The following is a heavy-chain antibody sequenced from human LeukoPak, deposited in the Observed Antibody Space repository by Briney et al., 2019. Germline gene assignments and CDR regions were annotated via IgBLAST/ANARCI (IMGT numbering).Heavy chain of an antibody. CDR1: GFTFGDHA. Sequence: QPGRSLRLSCSASGFTFGDHAMSGVRRAPGKGLEWVGFIRSIGYGGTTEYAASVEGRFSLSRDDSKSFVYLQMSSLKAEDTAVYYCTRVRSGNDFDYWGQGTLVTVSS. CDR2: IRSIGYGGTT. D-gene: IGHD3-10*01. J-gene: IGHJ4*02. CDR3: TRVRSGNDFDY. V-gene: IGHV3-49*04.